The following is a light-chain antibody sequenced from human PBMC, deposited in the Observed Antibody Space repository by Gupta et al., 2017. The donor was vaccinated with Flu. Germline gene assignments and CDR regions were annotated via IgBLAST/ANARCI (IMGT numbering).Light chain of an antibody. J-gene: IGKJ1*01. CDR2: QGS. CDR3: KQCKPCPWT. Sequence: VTLGPPASNSGKTSHGRGDSDGNNCLDWFQQTPSQAPMRLIYQGSFRRCGVPHRFSGRGYGTDFTLKISGGDAEDVGIYCCKQCKPCPWTFGQGTTVEIK. V-gene: IGKV2-30*01. CDR1: HGRGDSDGNNC.